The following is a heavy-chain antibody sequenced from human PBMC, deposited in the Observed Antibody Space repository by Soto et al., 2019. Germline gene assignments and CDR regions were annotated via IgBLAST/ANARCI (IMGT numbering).Heavy chain of an antibody. D-gene: IGHD5-18*01. CDR2: IYTSGST. J-gene: IGHJ4*02. CDR1: GGSISSYY. V-gene: IGHV4-4*07. CDR3: AREGSGYSYGLFDY. Sequence: SETLSLTCTVSGGSISSYYWSWIRQPAGKGLEWIGRIYTSGSTNYNPSLKSRVTMSVGTSKNQFSLKLSSVTAADTAVYYCAREGSGYSYGLFDYWGQGTLVTVSS.